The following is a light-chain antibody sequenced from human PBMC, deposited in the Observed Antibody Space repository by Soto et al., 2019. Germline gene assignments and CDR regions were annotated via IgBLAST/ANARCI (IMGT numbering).Light chain of an antibody. V-gene: IGLV1-47*01. CDR3: AAWDDSLPGVV. Sequence: QAVVTQPPAASGTPGQRVTVSCSGSISNIGSNFAYWYQQLPGTAPKLLIYRNNQRPSGVPDRFSGSKSGTSASLAISGLRSDDEADYYCAAWDDSLPGVVFGGGTKLTVL. CDR2: RNN. J-gene: IGLJ2*01. CDR1: ISNIGSNF.